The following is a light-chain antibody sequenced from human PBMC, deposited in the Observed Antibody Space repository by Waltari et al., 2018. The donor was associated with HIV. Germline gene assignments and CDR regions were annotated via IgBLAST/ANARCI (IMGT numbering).Light chain of an antibody. Sequence: HSPLTQPASVSGSPGQSITISCTGASSDVGGYEYVSWYQHHPGKGPKLMIYEVTSRPSGVSNRFSGSKSANTASLTISGLQAEDEADYYCSSYTSSSTLVFGTGTKVNVL. V-gene: IGLV2-14*01. J-gene: IGLJ1*01. CDR1: SSDVGGYEY. CDR3: SSYTSSSTLV. CDR2: EVT.